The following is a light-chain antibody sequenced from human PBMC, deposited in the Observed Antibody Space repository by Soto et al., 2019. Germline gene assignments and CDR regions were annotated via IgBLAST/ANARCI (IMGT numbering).Light chain of an antibody. Sequence: DIQMTQSPSTLSASVGDRVTITCRASQSISSWLAWYQQKPGKAPKLLIYDASSLESGVPSRFSGSGSGTEFTLTISSLQPDDFVTYYCQQYNIYFSFGQGTKVEIK. J-gene: IGKJ1*01. V-gene: IGKV1-5*01. CDR1: QSISSW. CDR2: DAS. CDR3: QQYNIYFS.